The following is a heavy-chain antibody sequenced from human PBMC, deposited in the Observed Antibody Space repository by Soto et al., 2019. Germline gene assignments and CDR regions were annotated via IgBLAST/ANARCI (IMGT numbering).Heavy chain of an antibody. CDR3: AKDDFWSGYYRSYYFDY. CDR2: ISGSGGST. J-gene: IGHJ4*02. D-gene: IGHD3-3*01. CDR1: GFTFSSYA. Sequence: GGSLRLSCAASGFTFSSYAMSWVRQAPGKGLEWVSAISGSGGSTYYADSVKGRFTISRDNSKNTLYLQMNSLRAEDTAVYYFAKDDFWSGYYRSYYFDYWGQGTLVTVS. V-gene: IGHV3-23*01.